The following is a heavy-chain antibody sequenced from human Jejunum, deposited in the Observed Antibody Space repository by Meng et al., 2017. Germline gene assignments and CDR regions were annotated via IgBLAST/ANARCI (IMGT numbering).Heavy chain of an antibody. CDR2: AST. D-gene: IGHD1-26*01. CDR3: ARDHMGSLDY. Sequence: QVQLQESGPGLVRLSETLSLICTVSGGSVSRAGYQWGWIRQPPGKGLEWIGYASTNYNPSLKSRVTISLDTSRNQFSLSLSSVTAADTAVYYCARDHMGSLDYWGQGILVTVSS. J-gene: IGHJ4*02. V-gene: IGHV4-61*08. CDR1: GGSVSRAGYQ.